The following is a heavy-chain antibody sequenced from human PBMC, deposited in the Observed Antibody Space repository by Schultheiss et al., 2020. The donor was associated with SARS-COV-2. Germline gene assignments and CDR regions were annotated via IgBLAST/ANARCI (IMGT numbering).Heavy chain of an antibody. CDR1: GFTFSSYA. Sequence: GSLRLSCSASGFTFSSYAMHWVRQAPGKGLEYVSAISSNGGSTYYADSVKGRFTISRDNSKNTLYLQMSSLRAEDTAVYYCVNGGSYYLSNFDYWGQGTLVTVSS. J-gene: IGHJ4*02. CDR2: ISSNGGST. V-gene: IGHV3-64D*06. CDR3: VNGGSYYLSNFDY. D-gene: IGHD1-26*01.